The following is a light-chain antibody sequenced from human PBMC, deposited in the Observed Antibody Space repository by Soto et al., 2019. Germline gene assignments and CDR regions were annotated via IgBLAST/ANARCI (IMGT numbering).Light chain of an antibody. CDR3: SSYTSSSTLGVV. V-gene: IGLV2-14*01. CDR1: SSDVGGYNY. CDR2: EVS. Sequence: QSALTQPASVSGSPGQSITISCTGTSSDVGGYNYVSWYQQHPGKAPKLMIYEVSNRPSGVSNRFSGSKSGNTASQTISGLQAEDEADYYCSSYTSSSTLGVVFGGGTKLTVL. J-gene: IGLJ2*01.